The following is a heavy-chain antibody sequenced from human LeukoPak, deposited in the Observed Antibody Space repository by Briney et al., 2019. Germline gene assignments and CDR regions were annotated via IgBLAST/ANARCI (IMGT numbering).Heavy chain of an antibody. CDR2: IYYSGST. D-gene: IGHD6-19*01. V-gene: IGHV4-39*01. Sequence: SETLSLTCTVSGGSINSDSYYWGWIRQPPGKGLAWIGSIYYSGSTYYNPSLKSRVTISGDTSKNQFSLKLNSVTAADTAVYYCARLPGIAVAGKGSPDSWGQGTLVTVSS. CDR3: ARLPGIAVAGKGSPDS. CDR1: GGSINSDSYY. J-gene: IGHJ4*02.